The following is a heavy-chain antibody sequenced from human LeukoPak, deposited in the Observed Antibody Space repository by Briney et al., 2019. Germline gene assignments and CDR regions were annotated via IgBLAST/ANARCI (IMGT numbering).Heavy chain of an antibody. CDR1: GGSISSYY. CDR3: AREGCGGDCSDAFDI. J-gene: IGHJ3*02. Sequence: SETLSLTCTVSGGSISSYYWSWIRQPPGKGLEWIGYIYYSGSTNYNPSLKSRVTISVDTSKNQFSLKLSSVTAADTAVYYCAREGCGGDCSDAFDIWGQGTMVTVSS. V-gene: IGHV4-59*01. CDR2: IYYSGST. D-gene: IGHD2-21*02.